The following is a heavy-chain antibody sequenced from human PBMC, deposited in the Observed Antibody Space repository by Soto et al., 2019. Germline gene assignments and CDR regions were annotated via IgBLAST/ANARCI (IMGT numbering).Heavy chain of an antibody. Sequence: QVQLVQSGAEVKKPGASVKVSCKASGYTFTSYGISWVRQAPGQGLEWMGWISAYNGNTNYAQKLQGRVTMTTDTSTSTAYMELRSLRSEVTAVYYCASSLLVGYGLEGESDWGPGTLVTVSS. J-gene: IGHJ4*02. V-gene: IGHV1-18*01. CDR3: ASSLLVGYGLEGESD. D-gene: IGHD5-18*01. CDR2: ISAYNGNT. CDR1: GYTFTSYG.